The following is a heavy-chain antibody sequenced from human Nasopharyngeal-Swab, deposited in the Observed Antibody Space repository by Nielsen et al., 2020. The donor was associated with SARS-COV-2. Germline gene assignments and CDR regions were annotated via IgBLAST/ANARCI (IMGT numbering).Heavy chain of an antibody. CDR2: IIPSFSRG. V-gene: IGHV1-69*13. CDR3: ARDVHGGSWVFDY. Sequence: SVKVSCKASGGSFSPYAFSWVRQAPGQGLEWMGGIIPSFSRGNYAQKFQDRVTITADEATSTAYMELSSLRSEDTAVYYCARDVHGGSWVFDYWGQGTLVTVSS. D-gene: IGHD2-15*01. CDR1: GGSFSPYA. J-gene: IGHJ4*02.